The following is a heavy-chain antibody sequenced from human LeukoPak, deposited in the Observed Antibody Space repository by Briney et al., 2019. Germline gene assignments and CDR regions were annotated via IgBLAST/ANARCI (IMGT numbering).Heavy chain of an antibody. CDR3: ARDLGIAAADNWFDP. Sequence: SVKVSCKASGGTFSSYAISWVRQAPGQGLEWMGGIIPIFGTANYAQKFQGRVTITTDESTSTAYMELSSLRSEDTAVYYCARDLGIAAADNWFDPWGQGTLVTVSS. CDR1: GGTFSSYA. J-gene: IGHJ5*02. CDR2: IIPIFGTA. D-gene: IGHD6-13*01. V-gene: IGHV1-69*05.